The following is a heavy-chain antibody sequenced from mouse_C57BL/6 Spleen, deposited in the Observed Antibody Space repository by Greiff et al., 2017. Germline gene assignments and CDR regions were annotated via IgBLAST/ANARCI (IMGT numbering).Heavy chain of an antibody. Sequence: EVKVVESGGGLVQPGGSLKLSCAASGFTFSDYGMAWVRQAPRKGPEWVAFISNLAYSIYYADTVTGRFTISRENAKNTLYLEMSSLRSEDTAMYYCARQGITTVVDWYFDVWGTGTTVTVSS. D-gene: IGHD1-1*01. CDR2: ISNLAYSI. J-gene: IGHJ1*03. CDR3: ARQGITTVVDWYFDV. CDR1: GFTFSDYG. V-gene: IGHV5-15*01.